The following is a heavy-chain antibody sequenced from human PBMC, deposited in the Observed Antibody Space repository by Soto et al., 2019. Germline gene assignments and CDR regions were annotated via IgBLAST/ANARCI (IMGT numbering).Heavy chain of an antibody. D-gene: IGHD3-22*01. V-gene: IGHV3-21*01. CDR2: ISSSSSYI. Sequence: EVQLVESGGGLVKPGGSLRLSCAASGFTFSSYSMNWVRQAPGKGLEWVSSISSSSSYIYYADSVKGRFTISRDNAKNSLYLQMNSLRAEDTAVYYCARVRADHYESRGPLCWGQGTLVTVSS. J-gene: IGHJ4*02. CDR3: ARVRADHYESRGPLC. CDR1: GFTFSSYS.